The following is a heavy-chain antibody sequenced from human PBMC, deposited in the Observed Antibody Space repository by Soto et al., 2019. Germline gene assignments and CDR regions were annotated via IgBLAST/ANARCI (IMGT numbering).Heavy chain of an antibody. Sequence: PGGSLRLSCAASGFTFSSYGMHWVRQAPGKGLEWVAVIWYDGSNKYYADSVKGRFTISRDNSKNTLYLQMNSLRAEDTAVYYCARDYYDSSGEYWFDPWGQGTLVTVS. V-gene: IGHV3-33*01. CDR1: GFTFSSYG. D-gene: IGHD3-22*01. CDR3: ARDYYDSSGEYWFDP. J-gene: IGHJ5*02. CDR2: IWYDGSNK.